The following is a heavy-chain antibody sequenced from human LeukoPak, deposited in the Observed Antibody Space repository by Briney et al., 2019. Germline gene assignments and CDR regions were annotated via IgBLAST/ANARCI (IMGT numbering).Heavy chain of an antibody. J-gene: IGHJ3*02. Sequence: ASVKVSCKASGYTFTSCGISWVRQAPGQGLEWMGWISAYNGNTNYAQKLQGRVTMTTDTSTSTAYMELRSLRSDDTAVYYCARDHLTYDSDAFDIWGQGTMVTVSS. CDR2: ISAYNGNT. V-gene: IGHV1-18*01. CDR1: GYTFTSCG. CDR3: ARDHLTYDSDAFDI. D-gene: IGHD5-12*01.